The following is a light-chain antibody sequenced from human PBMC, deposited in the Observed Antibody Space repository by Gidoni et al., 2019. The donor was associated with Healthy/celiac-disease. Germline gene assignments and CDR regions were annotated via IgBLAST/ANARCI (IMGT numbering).Light chain of an antibody. CDR1: QSIRNW. CDR3: QQYNNYSMYT. J-gene: IGKJ2*01. Sequence: DIQFTPSPSTLSASVGDRATITCRASQSIRNWLAWYQQKPGKAPKLLIYDASNLETGVPPRFSGSGSGTEFTLTISSLQPDDFATYYCQQYNNYSMYTFGQGTKLEIK. CDR2: DAS. V-gene: IGKV1-5*01.